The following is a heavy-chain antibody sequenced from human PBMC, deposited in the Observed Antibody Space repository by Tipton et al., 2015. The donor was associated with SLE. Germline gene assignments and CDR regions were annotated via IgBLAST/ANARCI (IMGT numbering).Heavy chain of an antibody. CDR3: ATLRGILSRGLDY. Sequence: TLSLTCAVYGGSFSGYYWSWIRQPPGKGLEWIGEINHSGSTNYNPSLKSRVTISVDTSKNQFSLKLSSVTAADTAVYYCATLRGILSRGLDYWGQGTLVTVSS. D-gene: IGHD3-22*01. CDR2: INHSGST. V-gene: IGHV4-34*01. CDR1: GGSFSGYY. J-gene: IGHJ4*02.